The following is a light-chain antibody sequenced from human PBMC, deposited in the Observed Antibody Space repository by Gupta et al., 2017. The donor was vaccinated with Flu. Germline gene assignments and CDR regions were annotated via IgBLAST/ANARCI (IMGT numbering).Light chain of an antibody. J-gene: IGKJ1*01. CDR1: QGINHN. CDR3: QQLNSYPRT. V-gene: IGKV1-9*01. CDR2: AAS. Sequence: DIQLTQSPSFLSASVGDRVTITCRASQGINHNLAWYQQKPGKAPQLLIYAASSLQSGVPLRFSGSGSGTEFTLTISSLQPEDFATYYCQQLNSYPRTFGQGTKVEIK.